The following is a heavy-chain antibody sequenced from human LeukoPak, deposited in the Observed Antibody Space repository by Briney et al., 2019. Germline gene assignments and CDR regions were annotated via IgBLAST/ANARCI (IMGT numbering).Heavy chain of an antibody. CDR2: MYYRGNT. CDR1: GGSFSGYY. V-gene: IGHV4-59*01. Sequence: SETLSLTCAVYGGSFSGYYWSWIRQPPGKGLEWIGYMYYRGNTNYNPSLKSRVTISIDTPNNQFSLELSSVTAADTAVYYCATGVHGIAAAGDYYFDYWGQGTLVTVSS. CDR3: ATGVHGIAAAGDYYFDY. J-gene: IGHJ4*02. D-gene: IGHD6-13*01.